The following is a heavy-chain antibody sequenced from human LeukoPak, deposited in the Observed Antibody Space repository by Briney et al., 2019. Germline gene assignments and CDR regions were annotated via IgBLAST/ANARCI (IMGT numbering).Heavy chain of an antibody. Sequence: SETLSLTCAVYGGSFSGYYWSWIRQPPGKGLEWIGEINHSGSINYNPSLKSRVTISVDTSKNQFSLKLSSVTAADTAVYYCARDYYDILTGHHFDYWGQGTLVTVSS. CDR2: INHSGSI. V-gene: IGHV4-34*01. CDR3: ARDYYDILTGHHFDY. J-gene: IGHJ4*02. CDR1: GGSFSGYY. D-gene: IGHD3-9*01.